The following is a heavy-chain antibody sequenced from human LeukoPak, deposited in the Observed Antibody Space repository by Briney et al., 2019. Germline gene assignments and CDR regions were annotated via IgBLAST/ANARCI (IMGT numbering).Heavy chain of an antibody. V-gene: IGHV1-8*03. CDR2: VSTNNSNT. Sequence: ASVKVSCKASGYSFSKYGMSWVRQAPGQGLEWMGWVSTNNSNTNYAQKIQGRVTITRNTSISTAYMELSSLRSEDTAVYYCARSAVAGYYFDYWGQGTLVTVSS. J-gene: IGHJ4*02. CDR3: ARSAVAGYYFDY. D-gene: IGHD6-19*01. CDR1: GYSFSKYG.